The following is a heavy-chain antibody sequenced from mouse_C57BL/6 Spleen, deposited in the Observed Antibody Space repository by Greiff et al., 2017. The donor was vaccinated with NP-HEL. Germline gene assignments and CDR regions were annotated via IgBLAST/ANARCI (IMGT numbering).Heavy chain of an antibody. J-gene: IGHJ4*01. CDR2: IYPGSGST. CDR1: GYTFTSYW. CDR3: ARESNGINYYAMDY. D-gene: IGHD2-5*01. Sequence: QVQLQQPGAELVKPGASVKMSCKASGYTFTSYWITWVKQRPGQGLEWIGDIYPGSGSTNYNEKFKSKATLTVDTSSSTAYMQLSSLTSEDSAVYYCARESNGINYYAMDYWGQGTSVTVSS. V-gene: IGHV1-55*01.